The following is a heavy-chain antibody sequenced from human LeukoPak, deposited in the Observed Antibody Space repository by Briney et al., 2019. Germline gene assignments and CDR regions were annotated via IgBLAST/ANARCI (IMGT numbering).Heavy chain of an antibody. V-gene: IGHV1-46*01. CDR1: GYTFTSYY. D-gene: IGHD3-22*01. CDR3: ARDGDFYDSSGSGKAFDY. CDR2: INPSGGST. Sequence: ASVKVSGKASGYTFTSYYMHWVRQAPGQGLEWMGIINPSGGSTTYEQKFQGRVTMTRDTSTSTVYMEMSSLRSEDTAVYFCARDGDFYDSSGSGKAFDYWGQGTLVTVSS. J-gene: IGHJ4*02.